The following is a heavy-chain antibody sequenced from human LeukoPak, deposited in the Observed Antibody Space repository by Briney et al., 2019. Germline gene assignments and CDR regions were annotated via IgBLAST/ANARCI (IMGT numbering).Heavy chain of an antibody. CDR2: IYTSGST. CDR3: ARDDVPAYYGMDV. J-gene: IGHJ6*02. D-gene: IGHD2-2*01. CDR1: GGSISSYY. V-gene: IGHV4-4*07. Sequence: SETLSLTCAVSGGSISSYYWSWIRQPAGKGLEWIGRIYTSGSTNYNPSLKSRVTMSVDTSENQFSLKLSSVTAADTAVYYCARDDVPAYYGMDVWGQGTTVTVSS.